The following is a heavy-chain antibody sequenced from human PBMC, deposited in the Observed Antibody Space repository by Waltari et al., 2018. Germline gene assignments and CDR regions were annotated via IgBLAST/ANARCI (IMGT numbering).Heavy chain of an antibody. CDR1: GGSFSGYY. Sequence: QVQLQQWGAGLLKPSETLSLTCAVYGGSFSGYYWSWIRQPPGKGLEWIGETNHSGSTNYNPSLTSRVTISVDTSKNQFSLKLSSVTAADTAVYYCARHRGNGDTSFDYWGQGTLVTVSS. CDR2: TNHSGST. D-gene: IGHD3-16*01. J-gene: IGHJ4*02. CDR3: ARHRGNGDTSFDY. V-gene: IGHV4-34*01.